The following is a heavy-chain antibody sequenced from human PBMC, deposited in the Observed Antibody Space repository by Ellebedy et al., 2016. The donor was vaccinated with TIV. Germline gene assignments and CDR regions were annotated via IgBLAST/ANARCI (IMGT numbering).Heavy chain of an antibody. CDR1: GESFSGYY. D-gene: IGHD3-3*01. J-gene: IGHJ5*02. V-gene: IGHV4-34*01. CDR3: ARDLRRHYDFWSGYAEYNWFDP. CDR2: INHSENA. Sequence: SETLSLXXAVYGESFSGYYWSWIRQPPGKGLEWIGEINHSENANYNPSLKSRVSILVDTSKNQFSLKVSSVTAADTAVYYCARDLRRHYDFWSGYAEYNWFDPWGQGTLVTVSS.